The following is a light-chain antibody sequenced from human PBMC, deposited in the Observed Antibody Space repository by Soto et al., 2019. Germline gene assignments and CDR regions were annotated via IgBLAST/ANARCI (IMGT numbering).Light chain of an antibody. CDR3: RSYAGTGTWV. V-gene: IGLV2-23*02. J-gene: IGLJ3*02. CDR2: EVT. Sequence: QSALTQPASVSGSPGQSITISCTGTSSAVGTYNLVSWYQQYPGKAPKVVISEVTKRPSGVSDRFSGSKSGNMASLTISGLQPEDEADYYCRSYAGTGTWVFGGGTKLTVL. CDR1: SSAVGTYNL.